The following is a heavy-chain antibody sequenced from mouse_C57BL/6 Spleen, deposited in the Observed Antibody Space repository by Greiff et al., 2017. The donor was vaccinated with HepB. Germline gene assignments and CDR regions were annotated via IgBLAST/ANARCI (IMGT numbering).Heavy chain of an antibody. CDR1: GYTFTSYW. CDR2: INPSNGGT. V-gene: IGHV1-53*01. D-gene: IGHD2-10*02. Sequence: VQLQESGTELVKPGASVKLSCKASGYTFTSYWMHWVKQRPGQGLEWIGNINPSNGGTNYNEKFKSKATLTVDKSSSTAYMQLSSLTSEDSAVYYCARGYGNYAWFAYWGQGTLVTVSA. J-gene: IGHJ3*01. CDR3: ARGYGNYAWFAY.